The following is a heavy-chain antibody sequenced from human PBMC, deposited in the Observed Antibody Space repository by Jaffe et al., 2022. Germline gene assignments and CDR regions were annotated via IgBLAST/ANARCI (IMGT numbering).Heavy chain of an antibody. V-gene: IGHV3-48*03. CDR1: GFTFSSYE. D-gene: IGHD5-18*01. CDR2: ISSSGSTI. J-gene: IGHJ4*02. CDR3: ARERGYSYGLFDY. Sequence: EVQLVESGGGLVQPGGSLRLSCAASGFTFSSYEMNWVRQAPGKGLEWVSYISSSGSTIYYADSVKGRFTISRDNAKNSLYLQMNSLRAEDTAVYYCARERGYSYGLFDYWGQGTLVTVSS.